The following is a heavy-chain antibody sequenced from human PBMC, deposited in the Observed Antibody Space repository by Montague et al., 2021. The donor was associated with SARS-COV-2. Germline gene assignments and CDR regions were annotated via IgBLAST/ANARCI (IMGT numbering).Heavy chain of an antibody. Sequence: SETLSLTCTVSGGSISSYYWSWIRQPPGKGLEWIGYISYSGSTNYNPSLKSRVTMSVDTFKNHFSLKLNSVTAADTAVYYCARDGCSGGSCYYNWFDPWGQGTLVTVSS. CDR1: GGSISSYY. V-gene: IGHV4-59*01. J-gene: IGHJ5*02. CDR3: ARDGCSGGSCYYNWFDP. CDR2: ISYSGST. D-gene: IGHD2-15*01.